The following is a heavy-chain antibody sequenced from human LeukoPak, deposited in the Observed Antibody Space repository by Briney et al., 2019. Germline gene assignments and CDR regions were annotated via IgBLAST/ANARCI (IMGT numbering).Heavy chain of an antibody. CDR2: ILYDGSNK. CDR1: GFTFSSYG. Sequence: GRSLRLSCAASGFTFSSYGMHWVRQAPGKGLEGVAVILYDGSNKYYADSVKGRFTIYRDNSKNTLYLQMNRLRAEDTAVYYCAKDLASYYYDSSGYYYYGMDVWGQGTTVTVSS. D-gene: IGHD3-22*01. J-gene: IGHJ6*02. V-gene: IGHV3-30*18. CDR3: AKDLASYYYDSSGYYYYGMDV.